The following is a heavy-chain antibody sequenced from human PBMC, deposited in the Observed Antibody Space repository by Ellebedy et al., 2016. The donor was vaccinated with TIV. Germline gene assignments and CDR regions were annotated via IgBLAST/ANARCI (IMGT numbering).Heavy chain of an antibody. Sequence: PGGSLRLSCAASGFTFSSYAMSWVRKAPGKGLEWVSTISGSGGNTYYADSVKCRFTISRDNSKNTLYLQLNSLRAEDTAIYYCAIDGDSWGQGTLVTVSS. CDR1: GFTFSSYA. J-gene: IGHJ4*02. CDR2: ISGSGGNT. V-gene: IGHV3-23*01. CDR3: AIDGDS.